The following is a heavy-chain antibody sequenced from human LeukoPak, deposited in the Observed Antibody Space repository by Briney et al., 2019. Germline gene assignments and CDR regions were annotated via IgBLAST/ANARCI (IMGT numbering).Heavy chain of an antibody. D-gene: IGHD4-11*01. J-gene: IGHJ6*03. CDR3: AREYSNYVGYYYYYMDV. Sequence: GGSLKLSCAASGFTFSGSAMHWVRQASGKGLEWVGRIRSKANSYATAYAASVKGRFTISRDDSKNTAYLQMNSLRAEDTAVYYCAREYSNYVGYYYYYMDVWGKGTTVTVSS. V-gene: IGHV3-73*01. CDR1: GFTFSGSA. CDR2: IRSKANSYAT.